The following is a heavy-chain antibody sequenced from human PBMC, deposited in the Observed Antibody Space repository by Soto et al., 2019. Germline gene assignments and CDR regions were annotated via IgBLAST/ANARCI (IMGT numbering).Heavy chain of an antibody. CDR1: GFTFSSYA. V-gene: IGHV3-23*01. Sequence: GSLRLSCAASGFTFSSYAMSWVRQAPGKGLEWVSAISGSGGSTYYADSVKGRFTISRDNSKNTLYLQMNSLRAEDTAVYYCAKVETQTVGATTSWWGSGWFDPWGQGTLVTVSS. D-gene: IGHD1-26*01. CDR2: ISGSGGST. CDR3: AKVETQTVGATTSWWGSGWFDP. J-gene: IGHJ5*02.